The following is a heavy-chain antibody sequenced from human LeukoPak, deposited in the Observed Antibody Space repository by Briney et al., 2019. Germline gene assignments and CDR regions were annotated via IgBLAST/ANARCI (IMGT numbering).Heavy chain of an antibody. Sequence: VKPSETLSLTCTVSGGSISSYYWSWIRQPPGKGLEWIGYIYYSGSTNYNPSLKSRVAISVDTSKNQFSLKRSSVTAADTAVYYRAREPCGGDCYSGYFDYWGQGTLVTVSS. CDR1: GGSISSYY. CDR2: IYYSGST. V-gene: IGHV4-59*01. J-gene: IGHJ4*02. CDR3: AREPCGGDCYSGYFDY. D-gene: IGHD2-21*02.